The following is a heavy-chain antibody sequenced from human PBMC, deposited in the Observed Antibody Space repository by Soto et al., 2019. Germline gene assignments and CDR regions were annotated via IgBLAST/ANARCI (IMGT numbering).Heavy chain of an antibody. Sequence: QVQLVQSGAEVKKPGSSVKVSCKASGGTFSSYTISWVRQAPGQGLEWMGRIIPILGIANYAQKFQGRVTITADKSTSTAYMELSSLRSEDTAVYYGASRELADGYNPFDYWGQGTLVTVSS. CDR1: GGTFSSYT. D-gene: IGHD5-12*01. CDR3: ASRELADGYNPFDY. CDR2: IIPILGIA. V-gene: IGHV1-69*02. J-gene: IGHJ4*02.